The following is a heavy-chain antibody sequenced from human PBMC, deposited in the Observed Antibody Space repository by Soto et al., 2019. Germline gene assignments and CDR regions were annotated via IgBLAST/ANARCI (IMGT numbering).Heavy chain of an antibody. Sequence: ASVKVSCKASGYDFTGHYMHWVRQAPGQGLEWMGIINPIGGSTNYAQKFQGRVTMTRDTSTSTVYMELSSLRSEDTAVYYCARGFYDFGVPWGQGTLVTVSS. V-gene: IGHV1-46*01. CDR3: ARGFYDFGVP. D-gene: IGHD3-3*01. J-gene: IGHJ5*02. CDR1: GYDFTGHY. CDR2: INPIGGST.